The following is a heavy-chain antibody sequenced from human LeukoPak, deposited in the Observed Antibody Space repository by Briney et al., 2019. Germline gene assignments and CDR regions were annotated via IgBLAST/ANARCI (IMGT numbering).Heavy chain of an antibody. CDR1: GYTFTGYY. CDR3: AREDRSGSYDY. CDR2: INPNSGGT. D-gene: IGHD1-26*01. Sequence: SXKVSFKASGYTFTGYYMHWVRQAPGQGLEWMGWINPNSGGTNYSQKFQGRGTMTRYTSISTAYMELSRLRSDDTAVYYCAREDRSGSYDYWGQGTLVTVSS. J-gene: IGHJ4*02. V-gene: IGHV1-2*02.